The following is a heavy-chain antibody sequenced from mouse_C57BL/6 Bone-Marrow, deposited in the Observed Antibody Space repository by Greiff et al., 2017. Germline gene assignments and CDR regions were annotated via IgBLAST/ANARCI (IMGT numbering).Heavy chain of an antibody. CDR2: IYPRSGNT. J-gene: IGHJ1*03. V-gene: IGHV1-81*01. CDR1: GYTFTSYG. CDR3: AREWTYYSNYWYFDV. D-gene: IGHD2-5*01. Sequence: QVQLQQSGAELARPGASVKLSCKASGYTFTSYGISWVKQRTGQGLEWIGEIYPRSGNTYYNEKFKGKATLTADKSSSTAYMELRSLTSEDSAVYFCAREWTYYSNYWYFDVWGTGTTVTVSS.